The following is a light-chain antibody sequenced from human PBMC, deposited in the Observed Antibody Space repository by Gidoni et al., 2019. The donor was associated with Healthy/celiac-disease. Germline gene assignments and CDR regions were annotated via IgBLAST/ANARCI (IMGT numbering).Light chain of an antibody. CDR1: QSVSSN. J-gene: IGKJ3*01. CDR2: GAS. V-gene: IGKV3D-15*01. Sequence: EIVMTQSPATLSVSPGERATLSCRASQSVSSNLAWYQQKPGQAPRLLPYGASTRATGIPARFSGSGSGTEFTLTISSLQSEDFAVYYCQQYNNWLFTFGPGTKVEIK. CDR3: QQYNNWLFT.